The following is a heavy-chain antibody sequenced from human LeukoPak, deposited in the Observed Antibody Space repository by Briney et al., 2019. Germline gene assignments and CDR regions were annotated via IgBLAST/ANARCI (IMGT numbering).Heavy chain of an antibody. D-gene: IGHD2-2*01. Sequence: ASVKVSCKGSGYTFTRYYMHWVRQAPGQGLEWIGWIKPQSGGTKYAQKFQGRVTMTRDTSISTAYMELSRLRSDDTAVYYCARDLMATDIVVVPAAMAPDYCYYMDVWGKGTTVTVSS. J-gene: IGHJ6*03. CDR1: GYTFTRYY. CDR3: ARDLMATDIVVVPAAMAPDYCYYMDV. V-gene: IGHV1-2*02. CDR2: IKPQSGGT.